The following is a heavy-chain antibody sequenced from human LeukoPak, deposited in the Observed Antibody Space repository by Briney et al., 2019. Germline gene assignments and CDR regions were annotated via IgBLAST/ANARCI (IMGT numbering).Heavy chain of an antibody. CDR2: TYPGDSDT. Sequence: GESLKISCKGSGYSFTSYWIGWVRQMPGKGLEWMGITYPGDSDTRYSPSFQGQVTISADKSISTAYLQWSSLKASDTAMYYCARQADDSSGYYPDYYYYGMDVWGQGTTVTVSS. D-gene: IGHD3-22*01. CDR3: ARQADDSSGYYPDYYYYGMDV. J-gene: IGHJ6*02. CDR1: GYSFTSYW. V-gene: IGHV5-51*01.